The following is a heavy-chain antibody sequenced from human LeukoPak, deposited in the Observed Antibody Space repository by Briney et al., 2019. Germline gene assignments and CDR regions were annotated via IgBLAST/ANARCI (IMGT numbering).Heavy chain of an antibody. V-gene: IGHV3-7*01. Sequence: PGGSLRLSCAASGFGFGSYAMSWVRQAPRKGPEWVANIHQDGVDKDYVDSVAGRFTTSRDNSKNTLYLQMNSLRAEDTAVYYCARGCDYDSSGFGYGLDDYFDYWGQGTLVTVSS. CDR3: ARGCDYDSSGFGYGLDDYFDY. CDR2: IHQDGVDK. D-gene: IGHD3-22*01. CDR1: GFGFGSYA. J-gene: IGHJ4*02.